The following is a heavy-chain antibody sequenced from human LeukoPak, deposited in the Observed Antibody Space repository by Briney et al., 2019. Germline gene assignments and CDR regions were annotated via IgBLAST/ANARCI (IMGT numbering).Heavy chain of an antibody. Sequence: SETLSLTCTLYGGSFSGYYWSWIRQPPGKGQEWIGEINHSGSTNYNPSLKSRVTISVDTSKNQFSLKLNSVTAADTAVYYCARGYGSGSYYGYWGQGTLVTVSS. J-gene: IGHJ4*02. V-gene: IGHV4-34*01. CDR3: ARGYGSGSYYGY. CDR2: INHSGST. CDR1: GGSFSGYY. D-gene: IGHD3-10*01.